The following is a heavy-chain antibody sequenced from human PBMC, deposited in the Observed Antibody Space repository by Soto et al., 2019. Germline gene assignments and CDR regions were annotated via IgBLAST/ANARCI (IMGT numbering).Heavy chain of an antibody. D-gene: IGHD3-10*01. J-gene: IGHJ6*02. CDR3: ARNLWFGTYYYYGMDV. Sequence: GASVKVSCKASGYTFTSYGIRWVRQAPGQGLEWMGWISAYNGNTNYAQKLQGRVTMTTDTSTSTAYMELRSLRSDDTAVYYCARNLWFGTYYYYGMDVWGQGTTVTVSS. CDR1: GYTFTSYG. CDR2: ISAYNGNT. V-gene: IGHV1-18*01.